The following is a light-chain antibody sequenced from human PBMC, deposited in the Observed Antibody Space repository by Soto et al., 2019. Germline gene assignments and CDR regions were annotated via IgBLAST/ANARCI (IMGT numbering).Light chain of an antibody. J-gene: IGLJ1*01. CDR2: EVS. V-gene: IGLV2-8*01. Sequence: QAVRTQPPSASWSPGQSVAIACTGTSSDVGGYNYVSWYQQHPGQAPKLMIYEVSKRPSGVPDRFSGSKSGNTASLTVSGLQAEDEADYYCSSYGGSTNYVFGTGTKVTVL. CDR1: SSDVGGYNY. CDR3: SSYGGSTNYV.